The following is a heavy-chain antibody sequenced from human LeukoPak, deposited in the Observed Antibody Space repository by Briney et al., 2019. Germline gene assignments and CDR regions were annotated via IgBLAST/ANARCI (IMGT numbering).Heavy chain of an antibody. CDR3: ARGRSYYGSGSDY. CDR1: GFTFSSYE. CDR2: ISSSGSTI. Sequence: GGSLRLSCAASGFTFSSYEMNWVRQAPGKGLEWVSYISSSGSTIYYADSVKGRFTISRDNAKNSLYLQMNSLRAEDTAVYYCARGRSYYGSGSDYWGQGTLATVSS. J-gene: IGHJ4*02. D-gene: IGHD3-10*01. V-gene: IGHV3-48*03.